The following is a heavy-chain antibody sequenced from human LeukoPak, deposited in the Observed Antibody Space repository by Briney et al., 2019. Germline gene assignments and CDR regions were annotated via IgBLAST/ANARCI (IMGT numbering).Heavy chain of an antibody. CDR3: ARDDYGMDV. CDR2: IYHSGST. V-gene: IGHV4-30-2*01. CDR1: GGSISSGGYS. Sequence: SQTLSFTCAVSGGSISSGGYSWSWIRQPPGKGLEWIGYIYHSGSTYYNPSLKSRVTISVDRSKNQFSLKLSSVTAADTAVYYCARDDYGMDVWGQGTTVTVSS. J-gene: IGHJ6*02.